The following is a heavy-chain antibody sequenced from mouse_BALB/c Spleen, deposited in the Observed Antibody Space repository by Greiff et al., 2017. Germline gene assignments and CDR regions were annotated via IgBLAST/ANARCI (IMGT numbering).Heavy chain of an antibody. CDR2: INPSTGYT. J-gene: IGHJ4*01. CDR3: ARFDYDAMDY. V-gene: IGHV1-4*01. CDR1: GYTFTSYW. Sequence: VQLQQSGTVLARPGASVKMSCKASGYTFTSYWMHWVKQRPGQGLEWIGYINPSTGYTEYNQKFKDKATLTADKSSSTAYMQLSSLTSEDSAVYYCARFDYDAMDYWGQGTSVTVSS.